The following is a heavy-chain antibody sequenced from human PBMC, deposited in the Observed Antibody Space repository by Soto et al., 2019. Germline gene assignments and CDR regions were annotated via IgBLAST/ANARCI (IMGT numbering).Heavy chain of an antibody. CDR3: ARGPTGWLGYDY. Sequence: EVQLVESGGGLVQPGGSLRLSCAASGFTFSSSWMHWVRQAPGKGLVWVSRINSGASTTNYADSVKGRFTISRDNARNTLYLQMDSLTADDTAVYYCARGPTGWLGYDYWGQGTLVTVSS. V-gene: IGHV3-74*01. J-gene: IGHJ4*02. D-gene: IGHD6-19*01. CDR2: INSGASTT. CDR1: GFTFSSSW.